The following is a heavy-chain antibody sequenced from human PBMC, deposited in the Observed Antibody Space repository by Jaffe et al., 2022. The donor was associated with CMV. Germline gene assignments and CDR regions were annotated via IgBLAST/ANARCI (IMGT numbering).Heavy chain of an antibody. Sequence: EVQLVESGGGLVQPGGSLRLSCSASGFTFRNYAMYWVRQAPGKGLEIISAIGDSGVTTYHAGSVRGRFTISRDNSKNTLDLQMSSLRPEDTALYYCVKDLVPGNWNPMLEYWGQGALVTVSS. J-gene: IGHJ4*02. CDR3: VKDLVPGNWNPMLEY. CDR2: IGDSGVTT. V-gene: IGHV3-64D*06. CDR1: GFTFRNYA. D-gene: IGHD1-1*01.